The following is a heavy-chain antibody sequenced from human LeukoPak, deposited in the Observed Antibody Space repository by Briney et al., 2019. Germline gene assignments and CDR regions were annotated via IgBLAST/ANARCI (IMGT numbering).Heavy chain of an antibody. CDR1: GGSISSYY. Sequence: SETLSLTCTVSGGSISSYYWSWIRQPPGKGLEWIGYIYYSGSTKYNPSLKSRVTISVDTSKNQFSLKMSSVTAADTAVYYCATHTAYSSGWYDYWGQGTLVTVSS. J-gene: IGHJ4*02. D-gene: IGHD6-19*01. CDR2: IYYSGST. CDR3: ATHTAYSSGWYDY. V-gene: IGHV4-59*01.